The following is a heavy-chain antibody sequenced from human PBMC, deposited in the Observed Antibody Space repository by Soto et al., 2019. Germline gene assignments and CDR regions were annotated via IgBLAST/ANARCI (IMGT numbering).Heavy chain of an antibody. CDR1: GYTFTGYY. V-gene: IGHV1-18*04. CDR2: ISAYNGNT. J-gene: IGHJ4*02. Sequence: ASVKVSCKASGYTFTGYYMHWVRQAPGQGLEWMGWISAYNGNTNYAQKLQGRVTMTTDTSTSTAYMELRSLRSDDTAVYYCARTTDDFWSGSLDYWGQGTLVTVSS. CDR3: ARTTDDFWSGSLDY. D-gene: IGHD3-3*01.